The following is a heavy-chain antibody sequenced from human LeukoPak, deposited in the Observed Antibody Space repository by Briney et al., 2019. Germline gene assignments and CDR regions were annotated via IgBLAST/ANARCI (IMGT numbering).Heavy chain of an antibody. Sequence: SETLSLTCTVSGVSISSSSYYWGWIRRPPGKGLEWIGSIYYSGSTYYNPSLKSRVTISVDTSKNQFSLKLSSVTAADTAVYYCARDRRAAFDIWGQGTMVTVSS. CDR2: IYYSGST. CDR1: GVSISSSSYY. CDR3: ARDRRAAFDI. J-gene: IGHJ3*02. V-gene: IGHV4-39*07.